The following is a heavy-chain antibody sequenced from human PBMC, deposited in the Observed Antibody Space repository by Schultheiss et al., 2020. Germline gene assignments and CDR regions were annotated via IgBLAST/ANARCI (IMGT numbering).Heavy chain of an antibody. D-gene: IGHD4-17*01. CDR3: ARDSLGDYGDYSFDY. CDR2: ISRNSGSV. V-gene: IGHV3-9*01. J-gene: IGHJ4*02. Sequence: SLKISCATSGFTFDDYAMHWVRQAPGKGLEWVSGISRNSGSVGYADSVKGRFIISRDNAKNTLYLQMNSLRAEDTAVYYCARDSLGDYGDYSFDYWGQGTLVTVSS. CDR1: GFTFDDYA.